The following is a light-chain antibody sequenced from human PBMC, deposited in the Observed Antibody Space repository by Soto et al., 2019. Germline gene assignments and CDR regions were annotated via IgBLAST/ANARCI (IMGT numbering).Light chain of an antibody. J-gene: IGLJ1*01. CDR1: SSDVGGYNY. CDR2: DVS. CDR3: SSYTSTSTRV. Sequence: QSVLTQPASVSGSPGQSITISCTGTSSDVGGYNYVSWYQQHPGKAPKLMIYDVSNRPSGVSSRFSGSKSGNTASLIISGLQAEDEADYYCSSYTSTSTRVFGPGTKLTVL. V-gene: IGLV2-14*01.